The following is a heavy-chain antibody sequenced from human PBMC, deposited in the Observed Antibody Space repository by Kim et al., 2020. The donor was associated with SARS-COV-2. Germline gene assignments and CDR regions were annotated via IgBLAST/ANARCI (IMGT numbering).Heavy chain of an antibody. D-gene: IGHD5-18*01. Sequence: GGSLRLSCAASGFTFSSYEMNWVRQAPGKGLEWVSYISSSGSTIYYADSVKGRFTISRDNAKNSLYLQMNSLRAEDTAVYYCASLDVDTAMVRDYWGQGTLVTVSS. J-gene: IGHJ4*02. CDR3: ASLDVDTAMVRDY. V-gene: IGHV3-48*03. CDR2: ISSSGSTI. CDR1: GFTFSSYE.